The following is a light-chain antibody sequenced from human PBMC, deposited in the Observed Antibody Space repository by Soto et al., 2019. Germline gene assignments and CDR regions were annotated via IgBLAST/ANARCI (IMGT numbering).Light chain of an antibody. CDR3: QQYGSSSWT. V-gene: IGKV3-20*01. Sequence: EIVLTQSPGTLSLSPGERATLSCRASQSVSSSYLAWYQQKPGQAPRLLIYGTSSSATAIPDGFSGSGSGTDFTRTISRLEPEDFGVYYCQQYGSSSWTFGQGTKVEIK. CDR2: GTS. J-gene: IGKJ1*01. CDR1: QSVSSSY.